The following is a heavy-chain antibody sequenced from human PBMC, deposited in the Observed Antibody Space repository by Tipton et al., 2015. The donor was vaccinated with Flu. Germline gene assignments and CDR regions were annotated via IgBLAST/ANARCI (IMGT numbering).Heavy chain of an antibody. J-gene: IGHJ6*02. CDR2: IYTTGIP. CDR3: ARGHTAMGGSLYYYGMDV. V-gene: IGHV4-61*02. CDR1: GGSISSGSYY. D-gene: IGHD5-18*01. Sequence: TLSLTCTVSGGSISSGSYYWSWIRQPAGKGLEWIGRIYTTGIPNYNPSLRSRVTISVDTSKNQFSLKLSSVTAADTAVYYCARGHTAMGGSLYYYGMDVWGQGTTVTVSS.